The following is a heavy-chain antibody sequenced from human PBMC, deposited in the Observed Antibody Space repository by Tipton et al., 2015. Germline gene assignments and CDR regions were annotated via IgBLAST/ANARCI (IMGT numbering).Heavy chain of an antibody. Sequence: GLVKPSETLSLTCDVSGYSISSGYYWGWIRQPPGKGLEWIGYIYYSGSTNYNPSLKSRVTISVDTSNKQISLNLSSVTAADTAVYYCARSDVERNTVFVFEIWGPGTMVTVSS. CDR2: IYYSGST. D-gene: IGHD3-10*01. CDR3: ARSDVERNTVFVFEI. J-gene: IGHJ3*02. V-gene: IGHV4-38-2*01. CDR1: GYSISSGYY.